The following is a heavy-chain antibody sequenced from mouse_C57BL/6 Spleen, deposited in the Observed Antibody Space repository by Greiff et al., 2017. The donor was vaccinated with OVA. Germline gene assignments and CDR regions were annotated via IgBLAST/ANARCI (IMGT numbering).Heavy chain of an antibody. D-gene: IGHD2-4*01. CDR1: GFTFSSYA. CDR3: TRDMITTALDY. V-gene: IGHV5-9-1*02. J-gene: IGHJ2*01. Sequence: EVQLQESGEGLVKPGGSLKLSCAASGFTFSSYAMSWVRQTPEKRLEWVAYISSGGDYIYYADTVKGRFTISRDNARNTLYLQMSSLKSEDTAMYYCTRDMITTALDYWGQGTTLTVSS. CDR2: ISSGGDYI.